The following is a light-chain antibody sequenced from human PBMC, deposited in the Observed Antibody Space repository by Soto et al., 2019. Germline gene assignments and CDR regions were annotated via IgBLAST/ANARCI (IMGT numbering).Light chain of an antibody. V-gene: IGLV2-14*01. J-gene: IGLJ2*01. Sequence: QSVLTRPASVSGSPGQSITISCTGTSSDVGGYNYVSWYQQHPGKAPKLMIYEVSNRPSGVSNRFSGSKSGKTASLTISGLQAEDEADYYCSSYTSSTTLVFGGGTQLTVL. CDR1: SSDVGGYNY. CDR2: EVS. CDR3: SSYTSSTTLV.